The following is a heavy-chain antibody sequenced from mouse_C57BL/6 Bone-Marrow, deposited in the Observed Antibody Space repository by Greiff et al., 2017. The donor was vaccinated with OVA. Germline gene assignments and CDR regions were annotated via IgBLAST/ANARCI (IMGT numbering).Heavy chain of an antibody. D-gene: IGHD1-1*01. CDR2: IYPGDGDT. J-gene: IGHJ3*01. CDR1: GYAFSSSW. V-gene: IGHV1-82*01. CDR3: ARSYGSRFAY. Sequence: VQLQQSGPELVKPGASVKISCKASGYAFSSSWMNWVKQRPGKGLEWIGRIYPGDGDTNYNGKFKGKATLTADKSSSTAYMQLSSLTSEDSAVYFCARSYGSRFAYWGQGTLVTVSA.